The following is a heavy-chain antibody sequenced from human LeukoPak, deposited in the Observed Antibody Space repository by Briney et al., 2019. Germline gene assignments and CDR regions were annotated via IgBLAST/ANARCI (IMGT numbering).Heavy chain of an antibody. J-gene: IGHJ4*02. D-gene: IGHD5-24*01. Sequence: GGSLRLSCAASRFSFNTYWMHWVRQAPGVGLVWVSRINSDGSSTSYADSVKGRFTISRDNAKNTLYLQMNNLRAEDTAVYYCVRGRYYFDYWGQGNLVTVSS. CDR2: INSDGSST. V-gene: IGHV3-74*01. CDR3: VRGRYYFDY. CDR1: RFSFNTYW.